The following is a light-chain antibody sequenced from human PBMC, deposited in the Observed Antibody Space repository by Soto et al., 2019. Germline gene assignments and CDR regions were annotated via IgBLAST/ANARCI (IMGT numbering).Light chain of an antibody. J-gene: IGLJ2*01. V-gene: IGLV4-69*01. Sequence: QPVLTQSPSASASLGASVKLTCTLTSGHNNYAIAWHQQQPEKGPRYLMKVNSDGSHSKGDGIPDRFSGSSSGAERYLTISSLQSEDEADYYCQTWGTGIALFGGGTKVTVL. CDR1: SGHNNYA. CDR2: VNSDGSH. CDR3: QTWGTGIAL.